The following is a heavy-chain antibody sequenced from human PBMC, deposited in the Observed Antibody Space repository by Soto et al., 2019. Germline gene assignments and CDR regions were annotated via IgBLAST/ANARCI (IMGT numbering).Heavy chain of an antibody. V-gene: IGHV3-30-3*01. D-gene: IGHD5-12*01. J-gene: IGHJ4*02. CDR1: GFTFSSYA. Sequence: GGSLRLSCAASGFTFSSYAMHWVRQAPGKGLEWVAVISYDGSNKYYADSVKGRFTISRDNSKNTLYLQMNSLRAEDTAVYYCARVRSREMATIRPFVYWGQGTLVTVSS. CDR3: ARVRSREMATIRPFVY. CDR2: ISYDGSNK.